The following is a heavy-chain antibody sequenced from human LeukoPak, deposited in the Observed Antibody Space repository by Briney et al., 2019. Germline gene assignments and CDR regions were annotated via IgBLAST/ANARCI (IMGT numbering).Heavy chain of an antibody. Sequence: GGSLRLSCAASGFTFSRHAMSWVRQAPGRGLEWVSTIDRSGDDTYYRDSVKGRFTISRDNSKSTLYLQMYSLRAEDTAIYYCAKGGDELDYWGQGTPVTVSS. V-gene: IGHV3-23*01. J-gene: IGHJ4*02. CDR2: IDRSGDDT. D-gene: IGHD7-27*01. CDR3: AKGGDELDY. CDR1: GFTFSRHA.